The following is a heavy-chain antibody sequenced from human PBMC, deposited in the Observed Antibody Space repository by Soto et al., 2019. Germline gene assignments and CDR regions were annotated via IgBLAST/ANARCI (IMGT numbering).Heavy chain of an antibody. CDR3: ARHSLALRKNNWFDP. CDR1: GDSIISSDFY. J-gene: IGHJ5*02. D-gene: IGHD3-3*02. V-gene: IGHV4-39*01. CDR2: IFYLGSS. Sequence: SETLSLTCTVSGDSIISSDFYWGWVRQPPGKGLEWIGSIFYLGSSYYNPSLRSRVTMSVDTSKNQFSLRLRSVTAADTALYFCARHSLALRKNNWFDPWGQGIMVTVSS.